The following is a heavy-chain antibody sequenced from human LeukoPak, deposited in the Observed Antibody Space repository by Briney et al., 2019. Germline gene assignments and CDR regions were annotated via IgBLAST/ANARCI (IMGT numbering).Heavy chain of an antibody. Sequence: GGSLRLSCAASGFSVSSNYMSWVRQAPGKGLEWVSFIYSGGRTYYADSVKGRFTISRDNSKNSLYLQMNSLRTEDTALYYCAKDVSAGGFYYYRMDVWGQGTTVTVSS. D-gene: IGHD6-13*01. CDR2: IYSGGRT. V-gene: IGHV3-53*05. J-gene: IGHJ6*02. CDR1: GFSVSSNY. CDR3: AKDVSAGGFYYYRMDV.